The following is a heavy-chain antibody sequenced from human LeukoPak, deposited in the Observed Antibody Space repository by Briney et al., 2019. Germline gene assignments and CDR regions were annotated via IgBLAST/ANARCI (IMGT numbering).Heavy chain of an antibody. Sequence: PSETLSLTCNVSGVSISPYYWTWIRQPPGKGLEWIGYIYYFGSPNYNPSLKSRVTILVDTSKNQFSLHLTSVTAADTAVYYCARGLRYSSDYWGPGTLVTVSS. CDR1: GVSISPYY. CDR2: IYYFGSP. D-gene: IGHD6-13*01. CDR3: ARGLRYSSDY. V-gene: IGHV4-59*01. J-gene: IGHJ4*02.